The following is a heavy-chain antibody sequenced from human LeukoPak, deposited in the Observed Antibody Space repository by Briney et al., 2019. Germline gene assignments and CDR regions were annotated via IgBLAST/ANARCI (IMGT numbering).Heavy chain of an antibody. Sequence: SQTLSLTCTVSGGSISSGSYYWSWIRQPAGKGLEWIGRIYTSGSTNYNPSLKSRVTISVDTSKNQFSLKLSSVTAADTAVYYCARQEHYYGSGSYLSWFDPWGQGTLVTVSS. J-gene: IGHJ5*02. CDR3: ARQEHYYGSGSYLSWFDP. CDR1: GGSISSGSYY. CDR2: IYTSGST. D-gene: IGHD3-10*01. V-gene: IGHV4-61*02.